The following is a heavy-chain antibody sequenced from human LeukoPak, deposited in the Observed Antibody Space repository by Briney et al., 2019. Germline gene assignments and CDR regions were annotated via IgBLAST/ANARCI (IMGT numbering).Heavy chain of an antibody. CDR1: GFTFSSYA. CDR3: AKDQGRITVFGVVTGLFDY. Sequence: GGSLRLSCAASGFTFSSYAMSWVRQAPGKGLEWASAISGSGGSTYYADSVKGRFTISRDNSTNTLYLQMNSLRAEDTAVYYCAKDQGRITVFGVVTGLFDYWGQGTLVTVSS. J-gene: IGHJ4*01. V-gene: IGHV3-23*01. D-gene: IGHD3-3*01. CDR2: ISGSGGST.